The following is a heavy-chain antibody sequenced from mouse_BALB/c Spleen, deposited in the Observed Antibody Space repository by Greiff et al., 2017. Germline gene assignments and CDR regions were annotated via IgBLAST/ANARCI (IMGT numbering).Heavy chain of an antibody. CDR1: GYTFSSYW. J-gene: IGHJ1*01. CDR3: ARRATVAARYWYFDV. V-gene: IGHV1-9*01. Sequence: VKLQESGAELMKPGASVKISCKATGYTFSSYWIEWVKQRPGHGLEWIGEILPGSGSTNYNEKFKGKATFTADTSSNTAYMQLSSLTSEDSAVYYCARRATVAARYWYFDVWGAGTTVTVSS. D-gene: IGHD1-1*01. CDR2: ILPGSGST.